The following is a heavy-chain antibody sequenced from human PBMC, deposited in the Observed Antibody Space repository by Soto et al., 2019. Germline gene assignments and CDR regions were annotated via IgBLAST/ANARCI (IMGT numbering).Heavy chain of an antibody. J-gene: IGHJ4*02. D-gene: IGHD6-19*01. V-gene: IGHV5-51*01. Sequence: GESLKISCQGAGYSFISYWIGWVRQKPGKGLEWMGIIYPGDSDTRYSPSLQGQVTISADKSFSTAYLQWSNLKASDTAMYYCARQDGNGLYYFDYWGQGALVTVSS. CDR2: IYPGDSDT. CDR1: GYSFISYW. CDR3: ARQDGNGLYYFDY.